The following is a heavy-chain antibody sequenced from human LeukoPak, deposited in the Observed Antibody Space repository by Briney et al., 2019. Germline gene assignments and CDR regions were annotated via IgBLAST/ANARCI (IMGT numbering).Heavy chain of an antibody. CDR3: AKDMGYSGNYRTPDY. D-gene: IGHD1-26*01. CDR1: GFIFNNYA. Sequence: GGSLGLSCAGSGFIFNNYAMHWVRQPPGKGLEWVSGISWNSGSMGYADSVKGRFTISRDNAKNSLYLQMNSLRAEDTALYYCAKDMGYSGNYRTPDYWGQGTLVTVSS. CDR2: ISWNSGSM. J-gene: IGHJ4*02. V-gene: IGHV3-9*01.